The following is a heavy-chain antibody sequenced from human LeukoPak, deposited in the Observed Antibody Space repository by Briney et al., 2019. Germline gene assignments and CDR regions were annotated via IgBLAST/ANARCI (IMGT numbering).Heavy chain of an antibody. CDR3: ASVSSARSHDAFDI. CDR2: IYYSGST. Sequence: SETLSLTCTVSGGSISSYYWSWIRQPPGKGLEWIGYIYYSGSTNYNPSLRSRVAISVDTSKNQFSLKLSSVTAADTAVYYCASVSSARSHDAFDIWGQGTMVTVSS. D-gene: IGHD2-2*01. CDR1: GGSISSYY. V-gene: IGHV4-59*01. J-gene: IGHJ3*02.